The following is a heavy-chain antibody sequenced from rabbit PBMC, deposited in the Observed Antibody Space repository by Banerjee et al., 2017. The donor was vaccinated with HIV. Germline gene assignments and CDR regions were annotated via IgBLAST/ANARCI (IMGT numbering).Heavy chain of an antibody. CDR1: GFSFSSYYY. CDR3: ARSYAGKAISSLNL. CDR2: MNTGSSGIT. D-gene: IGHD4-2*01. V-gene: IGHV1S45*01. Sequence: QEQLEESGGDLVKPEGSLTLTCTASGFSFSSYYYMCWVRQAPGKGLEWIGCMNTGSSGITYYASWAKGRFTISKTSSTTVTLQMTSLTVADTATYFCARSYAGKAISSLNLWGPGTLVTVS. J-gene: IGHJ4*01.